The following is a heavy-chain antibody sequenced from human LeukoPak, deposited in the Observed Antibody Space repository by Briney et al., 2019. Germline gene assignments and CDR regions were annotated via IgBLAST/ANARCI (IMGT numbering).Heavy chain of an antibody. Sequence: GGSLRLSCAASGFTFSRYAMSWVRQAPEKGLEWVSTLSDNGGSTYYADSVKGRFTISRDNSKNTLYLQMNSLRAEDTAVYYCARDPRSNSYYYYGMDVWGQGTTVTVSS. CDR3: ARDPRSNSYYYYGMDV. CDR2: LSDNGGST. CDR1: GFTFSRYA. V-gene: IGHV3-23*01. D-gene: IGHD1-7*01. J-gene: IGHJ6*02.